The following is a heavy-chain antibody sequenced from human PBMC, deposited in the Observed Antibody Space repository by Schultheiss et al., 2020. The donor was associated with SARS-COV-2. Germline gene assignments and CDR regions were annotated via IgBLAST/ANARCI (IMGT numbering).Heavy chain of an antibody. CDR2: IYYNGHT. CDR3: ARTQYGTSPVFDY. D-gene: IGHD2/OR15-2a*01. CDR1: GDSISDYY. J-gene: IGHJ4*02. Sequence: SETLSLTCSVSGDSISDYYWSWIRQPPGKGLEWIAYIYYNGHTVYTPYLKSRATISLDTSMNQFSLNLSSVTTADTAVYYCARTQYGTSPVFDYWGQGIVVTGSS. V-gene: IGHV4-59*01.